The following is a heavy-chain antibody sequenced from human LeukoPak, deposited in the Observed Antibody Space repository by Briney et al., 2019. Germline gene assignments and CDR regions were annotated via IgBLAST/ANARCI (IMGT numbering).Heavy chain of an antibody. J-gene: IGHJ6*03. V-gene: IGHV3-7*01. Sequence: GGSLRLSCAASGFTFSSYWMSWVRQAPGKGLEWVANIKQDGSEKYYVDSVKGRFTISRDNAKNSLYLQMNSLRAEDTAVYYCVRSGVQLWSYDSYYYYYMDVWGKGTTVTVSS. D-gene: IGHD5-18*01. CDR2: IKQDGSEK. CDR1: GFTFSSYW. CDR3: VRSGVQLWSYDSYYYYYMDV.